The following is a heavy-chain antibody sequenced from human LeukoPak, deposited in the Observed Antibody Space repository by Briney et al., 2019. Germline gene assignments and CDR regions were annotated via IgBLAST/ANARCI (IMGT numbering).Heavy chain of an antibody. CDR1: GGSLRGYY. V-gene: IGHV4-34*01. Sequence: PSETLSLTCALYGGSLRGYYWSWIRQPPGKGLEWIGEINHSGSTNYNPSLKSRVTISVDTSKNQFSLKLSSVTAADTAVYYCARTGYCSSTSCLPFDYWGQGTLVTVSS. J-gene: IGHJ4*02. CDR2: INHSGST. CDR3: ARTGYCSSTSCLPFDY. D-gene: IGHD2-2*01.